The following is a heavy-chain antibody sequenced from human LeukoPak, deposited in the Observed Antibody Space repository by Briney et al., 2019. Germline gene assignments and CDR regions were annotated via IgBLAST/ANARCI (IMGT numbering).Heavy chain of an antibody. CDR3: AKHMRAANTYSFFGLDV. J-gene: IGHJ6*02. D-gene: IGHD2-15*01. V-gene: IGHV3-9*01. CDR2: INWNGGDT. Sequence: GQSLRLSCAATGFTFKNYGMHWVRHPPGKGLEWVSSINWNGGDTDYADSVKGRFTISRDNAKNSLYLQLSSLTPEDTALYYCAKHMRAANTYSFFGLDVWGQGTTVTVSS. CDR1: GFTFKNYG.